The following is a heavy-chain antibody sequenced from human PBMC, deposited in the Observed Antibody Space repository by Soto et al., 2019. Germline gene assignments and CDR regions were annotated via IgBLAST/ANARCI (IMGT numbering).Heavy chain of an antibody. CDR3: AKETRSRAVTATRVNGMYV. CDR1: GFSFSDFG. D-gene: IGHD2-21*02. V-gene: IGHV3-30*18. Sequence: QVQLVESGGGVVQPGRSLRLSCAPSGFSFSDFGMHWVRQAPGKGLEWVAAISHDGSNQYYGDSVKGRFSISRDHSNNRLYLQMNNLKVEDSAIYFCAKETRSRAVTATRVNGMYVWCQGTTVPGSS. CDR2: ISHDGSNQ. J-gene: IGHJ6*02.